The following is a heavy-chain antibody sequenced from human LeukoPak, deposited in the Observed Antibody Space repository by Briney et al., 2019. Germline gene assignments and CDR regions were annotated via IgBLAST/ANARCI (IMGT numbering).Heavy chain of an antibody. Sequence: SGPTLVNPTQTLTLTCTFSGFSLSTSGVGVGWIRQPPGKALEWLALIYWDDDKRYSPSLKSRLTITKNTSKNQVVLTMTNMDPVDTATYYCAHTVHGSGSYYNSLYYFDYWGQGTLVTVSS. CDR2: IYWDDDK. CDR3: AHTVHGSGSYYNSLYYFDY. D-gene: IGHD3-10*01. J-gene: IGHJ4*02. V-gene: IGHV2-5*02. CDR1: GFSLSTSGVG.